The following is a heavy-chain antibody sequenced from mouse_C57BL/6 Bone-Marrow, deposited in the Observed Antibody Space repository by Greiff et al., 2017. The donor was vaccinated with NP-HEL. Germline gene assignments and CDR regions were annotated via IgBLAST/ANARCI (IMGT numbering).Heavy chain of an antibody. Sequence: EVMLVESGGGLVQPGGSLKLSCAASGFTFSDYYMYWVRQTPEKRLEWVAYISNGGGSTYYPDTVKGRFTISRDNAKNTLYLQMSRLKSEDTAMYYCARTTVVYWYFDVWGTGTTVTVSS. J-gene: IGHJ1*03. CDR1: GFTFSDYY. V-gene: IGHV5-12*01. CDR2: ISNGGGST. CDR3: ARTTVVYWYFDV. D-gene: IGHD1-1*01.